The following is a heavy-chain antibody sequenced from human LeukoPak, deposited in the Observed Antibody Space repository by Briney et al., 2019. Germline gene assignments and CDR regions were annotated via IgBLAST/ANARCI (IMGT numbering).Heavy chain of an antibody. CDR3: ARSPGGPDDAFDI. J-gene: IGHJ3*02. V-gene: IGHV4-4*02. CDR2: IYHSGST. CDR1: GGSISSSNW. Sequence: PSETLSLTCAVSGGSISSSNWWSWVRQPPGKGLEWIGEIYHSGSTNYNPSLKSRVTISVDKSKNRFSLKLSSVTAADTAVYYCARSPGGPDDAFDIWGQGTMVTVSS. D-gene: IGHD2-2*01.